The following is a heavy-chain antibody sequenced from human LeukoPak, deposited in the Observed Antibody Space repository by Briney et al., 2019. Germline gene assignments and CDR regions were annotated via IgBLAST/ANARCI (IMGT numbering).Heavy chain of an antibody. Sequence: PRETLSLTCTVSGGSISSYYGSWIRQPPGKGVEWIAYFFGSGSKTYDSYLNRRVTRSGDTSKIQCSLKLRSVSATDTAVYYCARVVSPWGYSYGWGFDFWGRGTLVTVSS. V-gene: IGHV4-59*01. J-gene: IGHJ5*01. CDR1: GGSISSYY. CDR2: FFGSGSK. CDR3: ARVVSPWGYSYGWGFDF. D-gene: IGHD5-18*01.